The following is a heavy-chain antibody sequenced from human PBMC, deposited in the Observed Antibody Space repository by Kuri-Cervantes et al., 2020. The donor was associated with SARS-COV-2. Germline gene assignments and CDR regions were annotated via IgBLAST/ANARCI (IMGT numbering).Heavy chain of an antibody. CDR3: ARALLGYCSSTSCYFHYFDY. D-gene: IGHD2-2*01. Sequence: GESLKISCAASGFTFSSYWMSWVRQAPGKGLEWVANIKQDGSEKYYADSVKGRFTISRDNAKNSLYLQMNSLRAEDTAVYYCARALLGYCSSTSCYFHYFDYWGQGTLVTVSS. CDR1: GFTFSSYW. V-gene: IGHV3-7*01. J-gene: IGHJ4*02. CDR2: IKQDGSEK.